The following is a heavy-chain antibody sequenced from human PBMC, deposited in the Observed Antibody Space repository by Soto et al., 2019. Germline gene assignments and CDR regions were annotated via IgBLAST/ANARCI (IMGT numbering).Heavy chain of an antibody. CDR3: ARIGRRYSSSGNWFDP. Sequence: QVQLVQSGAEVKKPGSSVKVSCKASGGTFSSYAISWVRQAPGQGLEWMGGIIPIFGTANYAQKFQGRVTITADESTSTAYMELSSLRSEDTAVYYGARIGRRYSSSGNWFDPWGQGTLVTVSS. CDR2: IIPIFGTA. CDR1: GGTFSSYA. J-gene: IGHJ5*02. D-gene: IGHD6-13*01. V-gene: IGHV1-69*01.